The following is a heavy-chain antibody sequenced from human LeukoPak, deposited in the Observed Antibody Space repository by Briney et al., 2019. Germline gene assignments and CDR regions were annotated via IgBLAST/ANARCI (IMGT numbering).Heavy chain of an antibody. Sequence: SETLSLTCTVSGGSISSYYWSWIRQPPGKGLEWIGNIYYSGSTNYNPSLKSRVTILVDTSKNQFSLKLISVTAADTAVYYCARGRPQWLYKAFDYWGQGTLVTVSS. J-gene: IGHJ4*02. V-gene: IGHV4-59*12. CDR3: ARGRPQWLYKAFDY. D-gene: IGHD6-19*01. CDR2: IYYSGST. CDR1: GGSISSYY.